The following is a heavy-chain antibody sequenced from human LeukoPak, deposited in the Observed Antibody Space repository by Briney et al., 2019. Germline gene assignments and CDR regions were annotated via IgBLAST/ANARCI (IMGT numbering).Heavy chain of an antibody. J-gene: IGHJ4*02. V-gene: IGHV1-69*04. D-gene: IGHD3-3*01. CDR2: IIPILGIA. CDR3: ARGLNSYYDFWSGYFDY. Sequence: SVKVSCKASGGTFSSYAISWVRQAPGQGLEWMGRIIPILGIANYAQKFQGRVTITADISTSTAYMELSSLRSEDTAVYYCARGLNSYYDFWSGYFDYWGQGTLVTVSS. CDR1: GGTFSSYA.